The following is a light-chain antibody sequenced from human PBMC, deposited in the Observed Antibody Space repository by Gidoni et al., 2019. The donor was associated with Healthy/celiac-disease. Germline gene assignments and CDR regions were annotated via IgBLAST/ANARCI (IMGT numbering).Light chain of an antibody. Sequence: AIQLPQSPSSLSASVGDRVTITCRASQGIRNDLGWYQQKPGKAPKLLIYAASSLQSGVPSRFSGSGSGTDFTLTISSLQPEDFATYYCLQDYNYPWTFGQGTKVEIK. CDR2: AAS. CDR1: QGIRND. V-gene: IGKV1-6*01. CDR3: LQDYNYPWT. J-gene: IGKJ1*01.